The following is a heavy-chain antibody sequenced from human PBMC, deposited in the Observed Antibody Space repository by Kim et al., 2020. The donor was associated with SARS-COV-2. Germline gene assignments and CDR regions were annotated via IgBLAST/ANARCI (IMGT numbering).Heavy chain of an antibody. CDR2: ISAYNGNT. D-gene: IGHD3-22*01. CDR1: GYTFTSYG. V-gene: IGHV1-18*01. CDR3: ARRTYYYDSSGYSASAYGMDV. J-gene: IGHJ6*02. Sequence: ASVKVSCKASGYTFTSYGISWVRQAPGQGLEWMGWISAYNGNTNYAQKLQGRVTMTTDTSTSTAYMELRSLRSDDTAVYYCARRTYYYDSSGYSASAYGMDVWGQGTTVTVSS.